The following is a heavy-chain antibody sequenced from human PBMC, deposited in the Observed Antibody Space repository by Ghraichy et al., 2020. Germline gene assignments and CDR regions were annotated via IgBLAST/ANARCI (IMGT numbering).Heavy chain of an antibody. V-gene: IGHV4-59*08. CDR2: IYYSGST. CDR3: ARRIWGYCSSTSCYPPGWFDP. D-gene: IGHD2-2*01. CDR1: GGSISSYY. Sequence: SETLSLTCTVSGGSISSYYWSWIRQPPGKGLEWIGYIYYSGSTNYNPSLKSRVTISVDTSKNQFSLKLSSVTAADTAVYYCARRIWGYCSSTSCYPPGWFDPWGQGTLVTVSS. J-gene: IGHJ5*02.